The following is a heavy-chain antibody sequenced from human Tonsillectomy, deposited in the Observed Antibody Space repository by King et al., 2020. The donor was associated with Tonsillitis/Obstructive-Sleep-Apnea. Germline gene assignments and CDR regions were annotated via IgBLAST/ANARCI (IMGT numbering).Heavy chain of an antibody. D-gene: IGHD3-10*01. CDR1: GFTFSSDW. CDR3: ASDSGGVLMDV. CDR2: INGDGSTT. J-gene: IGHJ6*03. V-gene: IGHV3-74*01. Sequence: VQLVESGGGLVQPGGSLRLSCAASGFTFSSDWMHWVRQAPGKGLVWVSRINGDGSTTSYADSVKGRFTISGDNAKNTLYLQMNSLRAEDTAVYYCASDSGGVLMDVWGKGTTVTVSS.